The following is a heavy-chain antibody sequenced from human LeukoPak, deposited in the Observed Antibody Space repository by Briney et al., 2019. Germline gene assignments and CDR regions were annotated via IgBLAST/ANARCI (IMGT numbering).Heavy chain of an antibody. J-gene: IGHJ5*02. D-gene: IGHD2/OR15-2a*01. CDR1: GGSISSYY. CDR3: ARVSTDGDWFDP. V-gene: IGHV4-59*01. Sequence: SETLSLTCTVPGGSISSYYWSWIRQPPGKGLEWIGYIYYSGSTNYNPSLESRVTISVDTSKNQFSLKLSSVTAADTAVYYCARVSTDGDWFDPWGQGTLVTVSS. CDR2: IYYSGST.